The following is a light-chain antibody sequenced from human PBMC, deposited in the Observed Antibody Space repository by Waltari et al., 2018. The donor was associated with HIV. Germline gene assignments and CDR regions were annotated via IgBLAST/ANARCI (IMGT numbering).Light chain of an antibody. Sequence: IVLTQSPATLSLSPGERAALSCRARQSVCNQLSWNQQKPGQAPRRRINDAANRAPGIPGRFSATGYGTDFTRTINSLESEDFAIYYCQQHTSWPLTCGGGTKVEIK. CDR2: DAA. CDR1: QSVCNQ. V-gene: IGKV3-11*01. J-gene: IGKJ4*01. CDR3: QQHTSWPLT.